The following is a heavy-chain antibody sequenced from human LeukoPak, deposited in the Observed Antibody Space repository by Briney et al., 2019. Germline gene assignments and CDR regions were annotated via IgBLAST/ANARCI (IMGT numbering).Heavy chain of an antibody. CDR2: IYYNGST. J-gene: IGHJ4*02. Sequence: SQTLSLTCTVSGGSISSGGYYWSWIRQHPGKGLEWIGYIYYNGSTYYNPSLKSRVTISVDTSKNQFSLKLSSVTAADTAVYYCARDGIDGDYDWGQGTLVTVSS. CDR1: GGSISSGGYY. V-gene: IGHV4-31*03. D-gene: IGHD4-17*01. CDR3: ARDGIDGDYD.